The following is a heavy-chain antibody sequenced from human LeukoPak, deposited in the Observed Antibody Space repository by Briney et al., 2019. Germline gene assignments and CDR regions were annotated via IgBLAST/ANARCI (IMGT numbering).Heavy chain of an antibody. CDR2: INDSGGST. Sequence: ASVKASCKASGYTFTSYYMHWVGQAPGQGLEWMGIINDSGGSTSYAQKSQGRVTMTRDTSTSTVYMELSSLRSEDTAVYYCAIDQGSSTRPDYWGQGTLVTVSS. V-gene: IGHV1-46*01. J-gene: IGHJ4*02. D-gene: IGHD2-2*01. CDR1: GYTFTSYY. CDR3: AIDQGSSTRPDY.